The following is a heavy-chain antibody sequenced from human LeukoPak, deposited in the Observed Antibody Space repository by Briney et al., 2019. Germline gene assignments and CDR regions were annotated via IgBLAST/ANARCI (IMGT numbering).Heavy chain of an antibody. CDR1: GGSISSGSYY. CDR3: ARLGAAAGLFDY. V-gene: IGHV4-39*01. CDR2: IYYSGST. J-gene: IGHJ4*02. Sequence: SETLSLTCTVSGGSISSGSYYWSWIRQPAGKGLEYIGRIYYSGSTYYNPSLKSRVTISVDTSKNQFSLKLSSVTAADTAVYYCARLGAAAGLFDYWGQGTLVTVSS. D-gene: IGHD6-13*01.